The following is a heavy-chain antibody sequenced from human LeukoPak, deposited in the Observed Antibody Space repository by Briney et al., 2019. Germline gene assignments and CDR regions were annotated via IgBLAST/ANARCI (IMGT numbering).Heavy chain of an antibody. CDR1: EFSFSSYT. CDR3: ARVVATNAYYFYYGMDV. Sequence: GGSLRLSCAASEFSFSSYTMNWVRQAPGKGLEWVSSISNSSSYIYYADSVKGRFTISRDNAKNSLYLQMSSLRAEDTAVYYCARVVATNAYYFYYGMDVWGQGTTVTVSS. J-gene: IGHJ6*02. D-gene: IGHD5-12*01. V-gene: IGHV3-21*01. CDR2: ISNSSSYI.